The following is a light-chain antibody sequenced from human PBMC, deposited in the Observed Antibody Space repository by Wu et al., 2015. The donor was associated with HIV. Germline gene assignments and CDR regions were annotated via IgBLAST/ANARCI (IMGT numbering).Light chain of an antibody. V-gene: IGKV3-15*01. Sequence: LMTQSPVTLSVSPGERATLSCRASQSVNINLAWYQQKPGQAPRLLIYGASTRAAGTPARFSASGSGTEFTLTISSLQSEDFAVYYCQQRSNWSITFGQGTRLEIK. CDR1: QSVNIN. CDR3: QQRSNWSIT. J-gene: IGKJ5*01. CDR2: GAS.